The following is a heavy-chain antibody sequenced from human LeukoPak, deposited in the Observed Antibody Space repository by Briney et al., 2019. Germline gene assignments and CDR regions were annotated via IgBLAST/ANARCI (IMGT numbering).Heavy chain of an antibody. D-gene: IGHD5-18*01. CDR3: ARDLTAMIPTLWFDP. V-gene: IGHV1-18*01. Sequence: GASVKVSCKASGFTFTSYGISWRRQAPGQGLEWMGWISANNGNTNYAQKFQGRVTMTTDTSTSTAYMELGSLRSDDTAVYYCARDLTAMIPTLWFDPWGQGTLVIVSS. CDR2: ISANNGNT. J-gene: IGHJ5*02. CDR1: GFTFTSYG.